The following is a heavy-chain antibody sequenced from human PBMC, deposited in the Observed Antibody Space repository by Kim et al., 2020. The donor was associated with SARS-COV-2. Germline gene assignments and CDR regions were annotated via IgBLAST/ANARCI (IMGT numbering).Heavy chain of an antibody. CDR3: ARARNIAVAGTHYYYGMDV. Sequence: SRVTMSVDTSKNQFSLKLSSVTAADTAVYYCARARNIAVAGTHYYYGMDVWGQGTTVTVSS. J-gene: IGHJ6*02. V-gene: IGHV4-4*06. D-gene: IGHD6-19*01.